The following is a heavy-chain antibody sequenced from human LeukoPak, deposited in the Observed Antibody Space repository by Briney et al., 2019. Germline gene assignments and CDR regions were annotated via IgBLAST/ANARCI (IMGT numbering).Heavy chain of an antibody. CDR2: INTNSGGT. CDR1: GYTFTDYY. Sequence: ASVKVSCKASGYTFTDYYIHWVRQAPGQGLEWMGWINTNSGGTNYAQKFQGRVTMTRDTSISTAYMDLSSLTSDDTAVYYCARNLVGLTDVDYWGQGTPVTVSA. V-gene: IGHV1-2*02. J-gene: IGHJ4*02. D-gene: IGHD1-26*01. CDR3: ARNLVGLTDVDY.